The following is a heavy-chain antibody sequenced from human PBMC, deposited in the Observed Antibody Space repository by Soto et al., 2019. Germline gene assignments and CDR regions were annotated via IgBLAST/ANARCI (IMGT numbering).Heavy chain of an antibody. CDR1: AFTFSGNG. V-gene: IGHV3-74*01. D-gene: IGHD4-17*01. J-gene: IGHJ5*02. Sequence: PGGALRLPCAVSAFTFSGNGLHWVRQAPGNGLVWVSRINSDGTTTNYADSVKGRFTISRDNAKNSLYLQMNSLRAEVTAVYYCARGWYYYGDFFTSWGQGSLVTVSS. CDR3: ARGWYYYGDFFTS. CDR2: INSDGTTT.